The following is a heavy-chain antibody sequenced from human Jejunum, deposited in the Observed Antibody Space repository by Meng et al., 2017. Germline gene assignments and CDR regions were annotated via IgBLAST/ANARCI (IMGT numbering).Heavy chain of an antibody. D-gene: IGHD2-8*01. V-gene: IGHV3-23*01. J-gene: IGHJ4*02. CDR3: AKRYCSDGACCGFDN. CDR1: GFTFSSYA. Sequence: GESLKISCAASGFTFSSYAVNWVRQAPGKGLEWVSGITPSGDRPIYADSVKGRFTVSRANSKNTVYLQMNSLRADDTAVYYCAKRYCSDGACCGFDNWGQGTPVTVSS. CDR2: ITPSGDRP.